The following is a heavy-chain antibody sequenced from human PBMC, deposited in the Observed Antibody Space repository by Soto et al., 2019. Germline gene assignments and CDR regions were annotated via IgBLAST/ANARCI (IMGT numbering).Heavy chain of an antibody. V-gene: IGHV3-74*03. D-gene: IGHD3-10*02. CDR3: VRDLVHCPEGICSS. CDR1: GFTFSSNW. J-gene: IGHJ4*02. Sequence: EVQLVESGGGLIQPGGSLRLSCAASGFTFSSNWMHWVRQVPGKGLVWVSRLSPDGSKTQYADSVTGRFTIYRDNARHTVSLQMNSLRSEDTAVYFCVRDLVHCPEGICSSWGQGTLVTVSS. CDR2: LSPDGSKT.